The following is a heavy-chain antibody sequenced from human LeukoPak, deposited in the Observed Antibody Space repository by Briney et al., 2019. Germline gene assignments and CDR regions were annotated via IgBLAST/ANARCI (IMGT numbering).Heavy chain of an antibody. D-gene: IGHD5-12*01. V-gene: IGHV3-30*02. CDR3: AKDIKTYSGYDLGDY. Sequence: GGSLRLSCAASGFTFSSYAMNWVRQAPGKGLEWVAFIRYDGSKKYYVDSVKGRFTISRDNSKNTLYLQMNSLRVEDTAVYYCAKDIKTYSGYDLGDYWGQGTLVTVSS. CDR1: GFTFSSYA. J-gene: IGHJ4*02. CDR2: IRYDGSKK.